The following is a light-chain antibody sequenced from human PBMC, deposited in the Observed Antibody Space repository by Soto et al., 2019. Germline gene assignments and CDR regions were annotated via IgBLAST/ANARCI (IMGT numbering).Light chain of an antibody. CDR1: SSDIGAYNY. V-gene: IGLV2-14*01. CDR2: GVT. Sequence: QSALTQPASVSGAPGQSITISCTGTSSDIGAYNYVSWYQQHPGKAPKLMIYGVTNRPSGLSNRFSGSKSGNTASLTISGLQAEDEADYYCSSYTTSSTLGFGGGTKLTVL. J-gene: IGLJ2*01. CDR3: SSYTTSSTLG.